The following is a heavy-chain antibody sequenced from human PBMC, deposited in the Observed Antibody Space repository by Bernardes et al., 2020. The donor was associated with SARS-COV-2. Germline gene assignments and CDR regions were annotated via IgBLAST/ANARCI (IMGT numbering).Heavy chain of an antibody. CDR2: IYYSGST. V-gene: IGHV4-39*01. Sequence: LSLTCTVSGGSISISSYYCGWIRPPPGKGLEWIGSIYYSGSTYYNPSLKSRVTISVDTSKNQFSLKLSSVTAADTAVYYCARHTRNPDEPVDYWGQGTLVTVSS. CDR3: ARHTRNPDEPVDY. J-gene: IGHJ4*02. D-gene: IGHD1-1*01. CDR1: GGSISISSYY.